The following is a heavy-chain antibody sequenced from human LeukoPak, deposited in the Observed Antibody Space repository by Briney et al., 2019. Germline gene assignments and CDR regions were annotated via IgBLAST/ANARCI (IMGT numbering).Heavy chain of an antibody. CDR3: AREAYYYDSSGYAGDAFDI. D-gene: IGHD3-22*01. V-gene: IGHV4-61*02. Sequence: SETLSLTCTVSGYSISSGYYWSWIRQPAGKGLEWIGRIYTSGSTNYNPPLKSRVTISVDTSKNQFSLKLSSVTAADTAVYYCAREAYYYDSSGYAGDAFDIWGQGTMVTVSS. CDR1: GYSISSGYY. J-gene: IGHJ3*02. CDR2: IYTSGST.